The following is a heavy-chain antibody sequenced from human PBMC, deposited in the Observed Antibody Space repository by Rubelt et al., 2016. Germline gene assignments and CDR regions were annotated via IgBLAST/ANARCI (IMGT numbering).Heavy chain of an antibody. CDR1: GGSISSGTYY. J-gene: IGHJ4*02. CDR2: IHHSGST. CDR3: ARGVHCSGGSCDWLSYFDD. D-gene: IGHD2-15*01. V-gene: IGHV4-39*07. Sequence: QLQLQESGPGLVKPSETLSLTCSVSGGSISSGTYYWGWIRQPPGKGLQWIGEIHHSGSTNYSPSLKSRVTISVDTSRNQFSLKLNSVTAADTALYYCARGVHCSGGSCDWLSYFDDWGQGTLVIVSS.